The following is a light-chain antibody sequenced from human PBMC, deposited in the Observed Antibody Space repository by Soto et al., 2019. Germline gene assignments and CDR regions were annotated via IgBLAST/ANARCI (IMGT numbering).Light chain of an antibody. V-gene: IGKV1-5*01. J-gene: IGKJ1*01. CDR3: QQYNSYLWT. CDR1: QSISSW. CDR2: DAS. Sequence: DIQMTQSPSTLSASVGDRVTITCRASQSISSWLAWYQQKPGKAPKLLIYDASSLESGVPSRFSSSGSGTEFTLTISSLQPDDFATYYCQQYNSYLWTFGQGTKVDIK.